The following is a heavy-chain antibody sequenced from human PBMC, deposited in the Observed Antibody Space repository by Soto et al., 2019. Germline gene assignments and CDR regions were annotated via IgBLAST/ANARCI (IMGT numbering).Heavy chain of an antibody. CDR2: IYDSVKT. Sequence: SETLSLTCTVSGGSISSHYWTWIWIRQLPGRGLEWVGYIYDSVKTKYNPSLKSRVTMSVDTSKNQFSLKLTSVTAADTAVYYCARDRIIGTSYYFDYWGQGTVVTVSS. CDR1: GGSISSHY. D-gene: IGHD1-7*01. V-gene: IGHV4-59*11. J-gene: IGHJ4*02. CDR3: ARDRIIGTSYYFDY.